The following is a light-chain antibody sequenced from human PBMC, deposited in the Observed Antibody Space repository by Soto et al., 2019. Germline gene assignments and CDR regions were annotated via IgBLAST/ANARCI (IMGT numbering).Light chain of an antibody. J-gene: IGKJ3*01. Sequence: DIQMTQSPSSLSASVGDRVTITWQASQDISNYLNWYQQKPGKAPKLLIYDASNLETGVPSRFSGSGSGTDFTFTISSLQPEDIATYYCQQYDNLLFTFGPGNKVDIK. CDR1: QDISNY. CDR3: QQYDNLLFT. CDR2: DAS. V-gene: IGKV1-33*01.